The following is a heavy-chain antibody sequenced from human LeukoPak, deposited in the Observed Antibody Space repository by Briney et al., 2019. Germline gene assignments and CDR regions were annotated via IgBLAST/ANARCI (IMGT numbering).Heavy chain of an antibody. D-gene: IGHD2-2*01. CDR1: GFTFSSYS. CDR2: ISSSSSYI. CDR3: AKVYCSSTSCYNYYYYGMDV. J-gene: IGHJ6*02. V-gene: IGHV3-21*04. Sequence: GGSLRLSCAASGFTFSSYSMNWVRQAPGKGLEWVSSISSSSSYIYYADSVKGRFTISRDNAKNSLYLQMNSLRAEDTALYYCAKVYCSSTSCYNYYYYGMDVWGQGTTVTVSS.